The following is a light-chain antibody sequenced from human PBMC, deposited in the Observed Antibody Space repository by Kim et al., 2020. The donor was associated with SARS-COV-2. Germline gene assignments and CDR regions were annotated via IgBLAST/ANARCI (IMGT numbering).Light chain of an antibody. CDR1: QSIDIY. Sequence: PGERAPLPCRASQSIDIYLAWYQQKHGQAPRLLIYDASNRATGIPVRFSGSGSGTDFTLTISSLEPEDFAAYYCQQRYSWPRTFGQGTKVEIK. J-gene: IGKJ1*01. CDR3: QQRYSWPRT. CDR2: DAS. V-gene: IGKV3-11*01.